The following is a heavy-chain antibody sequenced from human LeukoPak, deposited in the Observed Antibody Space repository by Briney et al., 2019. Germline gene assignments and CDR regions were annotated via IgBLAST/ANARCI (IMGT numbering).Heavy chain of an antibody. CDR2: ISGSGNTI. J-gene: IGHJ4*02. D-gene: IGHD2-15*01. CDR1: GFSFSTYD. CDR3: ARKSCSGGRCYFDY. Sequence: SGGSLRLACAASGFSFSTYDMHWVRQAPGKGLEWASYISGSGNTIYYADSVKGRFTISRDNAKNSLYLQMNSLRADDTAVYFCARKSCSGGRCYFDYWGQGTLVTVSS. V-gene: IGHV3-48*03.